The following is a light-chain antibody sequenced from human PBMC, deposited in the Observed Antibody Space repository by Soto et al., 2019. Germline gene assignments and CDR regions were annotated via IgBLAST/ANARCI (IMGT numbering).Light chain of an antibody. CDR3: QQYNTWPLT. V-gene: IGKV3-15*01. CDR2: GAS. Sequence: EIVMAQSPATLSVSPGERATLSCRASQSVSSNLAWYHQKPGQAPRLLIYGASTRATGIPARFSGSGSRTQFTLTISSLQSEDFAVYYCQQYNTWPLTFGGGTKVEIK. J-gene: IGKJ4*01. CDR1: QSVSSN.